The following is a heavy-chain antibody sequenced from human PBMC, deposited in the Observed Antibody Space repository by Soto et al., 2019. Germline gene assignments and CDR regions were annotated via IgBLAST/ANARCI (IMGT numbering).Heavy chain of an antibody. V-gene: IGHV5-10-1*01. J-gene: IGHJ6*02. CDR2: IDPSDSYT. CDR3: ARHPTTVTTYYYGMDV. D-gene: IGHD4-4*01. Sequence: AGESLKISCKGSGYSFTSYWISWVRQMPGKGLEWMGRIDPSDSYTNYSPSFQGHVTISADKSISTAYLQWSSLKASDTAMYYCARHPTTVTTYYYGMDVWGQGTTVTAP. CDR1: GYSFTSYW.